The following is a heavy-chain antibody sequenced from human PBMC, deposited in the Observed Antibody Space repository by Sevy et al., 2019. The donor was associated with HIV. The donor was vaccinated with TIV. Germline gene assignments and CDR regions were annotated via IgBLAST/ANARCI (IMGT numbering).Heavy chain of an antibody. D-gene: IGHD6-19*01. J-gene: IGHJ4*02. CDR3: ATNTTGWYPSLDS. CDR1: GFTFSTAW. Sequence: GGSLRLSCTASGFTFSTAWMSRVRQAPWKGLEWIGRIKSKTDGGSTDYAAPVKGRFNISRDDPKHTVFVQMNSLTIEDTAVYYCATNTTGWYPSLDSWGQGTLVTVSS. CDR2: IKSKTDGGST. V-gene: IGHV3-15*05.